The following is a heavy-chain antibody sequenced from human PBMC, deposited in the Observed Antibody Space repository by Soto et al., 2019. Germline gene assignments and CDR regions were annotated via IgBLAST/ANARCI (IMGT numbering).Heavy chain of an antibody. Sequence: QVQLVQSGAEVKKPGASVKVSCKASGYTFTSYGISWVRQAPGQGLEWMGWISADNGNTNYAQKLQGRVTMTTDTPTSTPYLQLTSLPSSATPVSYCATDRVSSALDSWGPGTLVTVSS. V-gene: IGHV1-18*01. CDR1: GYTFTSYG. CDR3: ATDRVSSALDS. CDR2: ISADNGNT. D-gene: IGHD2-15*01. J-gene: IGHJ4*02.